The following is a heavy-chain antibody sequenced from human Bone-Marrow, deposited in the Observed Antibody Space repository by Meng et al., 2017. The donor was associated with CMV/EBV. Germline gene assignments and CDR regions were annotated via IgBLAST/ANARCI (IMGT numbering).Heavy chain of an antibody. V-gene: IGHV4-34*01. CDR2: INYYGTT. CDR1: GGSFSNYC. D-gene: IGHD6-13*01. Sequence: GSLRLSCAIYGGSFSNYCWTWIRQPPGKGLQWIGEINYYGTTNYNPSLKNRVTISLDTSKNPFSLKVRSVTAADTAVYYCARGPRKTAALDNSSYNWFDPWGQGTLVTVYS. CDR3: ARGPRKTAALDNSSYNWFDP. J-gene: IGHJ5*02.